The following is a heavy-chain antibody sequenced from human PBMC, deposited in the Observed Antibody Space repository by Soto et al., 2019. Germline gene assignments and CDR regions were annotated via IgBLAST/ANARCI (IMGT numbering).Heavy chain of an antibody. D-gene: IGHD4-17*01. CDR1: GGSISSSSYY. Sequence: QLQLQESGPGLVKPSETLSLTCTVSGGSISSSSYYWGWIRQPPGKGLEWIGSIYYSGSTYYNPSLKSRVTISVDTSKNQFSLKLSSVTAADTAVYYCARHAGDYTSYYFDYWGQGTLVTVSS. J-gene: IGHJ4*02. CDR2: IYYSGST. CDR3: ARHAGDYTSYYFDY. V-gene: IGHV4-39*01.